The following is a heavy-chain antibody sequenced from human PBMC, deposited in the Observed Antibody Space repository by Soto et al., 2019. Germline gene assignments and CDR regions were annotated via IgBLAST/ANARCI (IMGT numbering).Heavy chain of an antibody. V-gene: IGHV3-23*01. CDR1: GFTFSSYA. D-gene: IGHD6-6*01. J-gene: IGHJ6*02. Sequence: GGSLRLSCAASGFTFSSYAMSWVRQAPGKGLEWVSVISGSGGSTYYADSVKGRFTISRDNSKNTLYLQMNSLRAEDTAVYYCAKDNSRLGATYYYGMDVWGQGTTVTVSS. CDR3: AKDNSRLGATYYYGMDV. CDR2: ISGSGGST.